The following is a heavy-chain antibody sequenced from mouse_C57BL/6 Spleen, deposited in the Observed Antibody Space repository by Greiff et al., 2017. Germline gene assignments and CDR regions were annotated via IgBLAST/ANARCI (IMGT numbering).Heavy chain of an antibody. CDR2: ISYDGSN. CDR3: ARGKDYDWYFDV. V-gene: IGHV3-6*01. Sequence: EVQLQQSGPGLVKPSQSLSLTCSVTGYSITSGYYWNWIRQFPGNKLEWMGYISYDGSNNYNPSLKNRISITRDTSKNQFFLKLNSVTTEDTATYYCARGKDYDWYFDVWSTGTTVTVSS. D-gene: IGHD2-4*01. J-gene: IGHJ1*03. CDR1: GYSITSGYY.